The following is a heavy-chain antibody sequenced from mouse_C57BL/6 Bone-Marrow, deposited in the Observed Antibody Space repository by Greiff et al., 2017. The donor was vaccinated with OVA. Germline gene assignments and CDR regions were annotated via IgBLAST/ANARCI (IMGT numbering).Heavy chain of an antibody. D-gene: IGHD2-4*01. CDR1: GYTFTDYT. CDR2: IYPRDGST. J-gene: IGHJ1*03. Sequence: VKLMESDAELVKPGASVKISCKVSGYTFTDYTIHWMKQRPEQGLEWIGYIYPRDGSTKYNEKFKGKATLTADKSSSTAYMQLNSLTSEDSAVYFCARREVDYDGGYWYFDVWGTGTTVTVSS. CDR3: ARREVDYDGGYWYFDV. V-gene: IGHV1-78*01.